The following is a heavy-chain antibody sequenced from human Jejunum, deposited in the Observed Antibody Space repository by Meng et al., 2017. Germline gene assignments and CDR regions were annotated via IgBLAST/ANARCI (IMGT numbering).Heavy chain of an antibody. D-gene: IGHD3-10*01. Sequence: GESLKISCAASGFTFSNYAMTWVRQAPGKGLEWVSLISGRGGSTYYADSVKGRFTISIDNSKNTLCLQMNSLRAEDTALYYCAKIKEMVRGVVSSYAGMDVWGQGTTVTVSS. V-gene: IGHV3-23*01. J-gene: IGHJ6*02. CDR2: ISGRGGST. CDR1: GFTFSNYA. CDR3: AKIKEMVRGVVSSYAGMDV.